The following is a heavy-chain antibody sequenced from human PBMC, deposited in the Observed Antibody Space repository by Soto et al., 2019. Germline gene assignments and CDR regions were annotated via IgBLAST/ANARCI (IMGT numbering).Heavy chain of an antibody. CDR1: GYTFTSYD. J-gene: IGHJ5*02. Sequence: VASVKVSCKASGYTFTSYDINWVRQATGQGLEWMGWMNPNSGNTGYARKFQGRVTMTRNTSISTAYMELSSLRSEDTAVYYCARASSASGGWFDPWGQGTLVTVSS. CDR2: MNPNSGNT. V-gene: IGHV1-8*01. D-gene: IGHD3-10*01. CDR3: ARASSASGGWFDP.